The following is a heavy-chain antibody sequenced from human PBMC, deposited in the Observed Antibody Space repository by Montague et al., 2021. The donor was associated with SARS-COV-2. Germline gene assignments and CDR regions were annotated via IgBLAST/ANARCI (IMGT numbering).Heavy chain of an antibody. D-gene: IGHD2-2*01. CDR2: ISSSSSYI. CDR3: ARAGDIVVVPAVDWFDP. Sequence: SLRLSCAASGFTFSSYSMNWVRQAPGKGLEWVSSISSSSSYIYYADSVKGRFTISRDNAKNSLYLQMNSLRAEDMAVYYCARAGDIVVVPAVDWFDPWGQGTLVTVSS. J-gene: IGHJ5*02. V-gene: IGHV3-21*01. CDR1: GFTFSSYS.